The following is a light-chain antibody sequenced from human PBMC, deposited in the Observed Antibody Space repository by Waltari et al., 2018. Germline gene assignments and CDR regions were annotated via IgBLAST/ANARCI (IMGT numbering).Light chain of an antibody. CDR1: QSVSSN. CDR3: QQYNNWLYT. CDR2: GAS. V-gene: IGKV3-15*01. J-gene: IGKJ2*01. Sequence: EIVMTQSPATRSVSPGERATLSCRASQSVSSNLAWYQQKPGQAPRLLIYGASTRATGIPARFSGSGSGTEFTLTISSLQSEDFAVYYCQQYNNWLYTFGQGTKLEIK.